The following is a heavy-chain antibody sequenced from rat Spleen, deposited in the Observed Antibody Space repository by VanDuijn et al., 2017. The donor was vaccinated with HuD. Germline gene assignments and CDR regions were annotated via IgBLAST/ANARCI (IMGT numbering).Heavy chain of an antibody. CDR2: IRTKPNNYAT. J-gene: IGHJ2*01. D-gene: IGHD4-3*01. CDR3: TASSGYRLFDY. Sequence: VQLVESGGGLVQPTESLKISCAVSGFTFSNAAMYWVRQAPGKGLEWVARIRTKPNNYATSYADSLKGRFTISRDDSKSMVYLQMDNLKTEDTAMYYCTASSGYRLFDYWGQGVMVTVSS. CDR1: GFTFSNAA. V-gene: IGHV10-5*01.